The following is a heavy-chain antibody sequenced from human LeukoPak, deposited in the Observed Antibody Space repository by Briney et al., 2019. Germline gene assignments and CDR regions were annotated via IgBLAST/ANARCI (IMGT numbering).Heavy chain of an antibody. J-gene: IGHJ4*02. D-gene: IGHD3-22*01. CDR1: GFTFSSYA. V-gene: IGHV3-30*04. Sequence: PGGSLRLSCAASGFTFSSYAMHWVRQAPSKGLEWVAVISYDGSNKYYADSVKGRFTISRDNSKNTLYLQMNSLRAEDTAVYYCARDHHYYDSSGYLFDYWGQGTLVTVSS. CDR3: ARDHHYYDSSGYLFDY. CDR2: ISYDGSNK.